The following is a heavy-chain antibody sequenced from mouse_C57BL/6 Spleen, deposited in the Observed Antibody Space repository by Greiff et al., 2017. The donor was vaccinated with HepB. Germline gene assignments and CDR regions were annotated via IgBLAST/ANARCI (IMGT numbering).Heavy chain of an antibody. CDR2: IHPNSGST. J-gene: IGHJ4*01. CDR3: AAQATYYAMDY. CDR1: GYTFTSYW. Sequence: VQLQQPGAELVKPGASVKLSCKASGYTFTSYWMHWVKQRPGQGLEWIGMIHPNSGSTNYNEKFKSKATLTVDKSSSTAYMQLSSLTSEDSAVYYCAAQATYYAMDYWGQGTSVTVSS. V-gene: IGHV1-64*01. D-gene: IGHD3-2*02.